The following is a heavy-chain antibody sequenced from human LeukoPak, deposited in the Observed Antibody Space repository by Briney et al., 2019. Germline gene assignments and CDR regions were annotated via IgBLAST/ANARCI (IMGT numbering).Heavy chain of an antibody. Sequence: GGSLRLSCAASGFTFSSYAMSWVRQAPGKGLEGVSAISGSRGSTYYADSVKGRFTISRDNSKNTLYLQMNSLRAEDTAVYYCARAMVRGVTEFDYWGQGTLVTVSS. V-gene: IGHV3-23*01. CDR1: GFTFSSYA. D-gene: IGHD3-10*01. J-gene: IGHJ4*02. CDR3: ARAMVRGVTEFDY. CDR2: ISGSRGST.